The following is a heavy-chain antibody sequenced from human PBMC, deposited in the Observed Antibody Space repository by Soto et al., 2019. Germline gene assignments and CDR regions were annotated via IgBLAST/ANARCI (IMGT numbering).Heavy chain of an antibody. V-gene: IGHV4-30-4*01. CDR1: GGSISSGDYY. Sequence: QVQLQESGPGLVKPSQTLSLTCTVSGGSISSGDYYWSWIRQPPGKGLEWIGYIYYSGSTYYNPSIQSRVTLSVDTSKNQFSLKLSSVTAADTAVYYCARALYSSFPRYYYSGMDVWGQGTTVTVSS. CDR3: ARALYSSFPRYYYSGMDV. CDR2: IYYSGST. D-gene: IGHD4-4*01. J-gene: IGHJ6*02.